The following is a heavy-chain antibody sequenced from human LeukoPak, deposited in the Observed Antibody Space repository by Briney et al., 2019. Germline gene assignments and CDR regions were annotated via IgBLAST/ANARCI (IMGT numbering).Heavy chain of an antibody. CDR1: GGSISSSNW. CDR3: ARQNKWELLRDRLVTMFDP. J-gene: IGHJ5*02. D-gene: IGHD1-26*01. CDR2: IYHSGST. V-gene: IGHV4-4*02. Sequence: SETLSLTCAVSGGSISSSNWWSWVRQPPGKGLEWIGEIYHSGSTNYNPSLKSRVTISVDKSKNQFSLKLSSVTAADTAVYYCARQNKWELLRDRLVTMFDPWGQGTLVTVSS.